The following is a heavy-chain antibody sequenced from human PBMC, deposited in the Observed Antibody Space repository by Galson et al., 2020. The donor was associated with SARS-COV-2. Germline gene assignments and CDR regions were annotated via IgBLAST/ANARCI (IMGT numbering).Heavy chain of an antibody. Sequence: LSLTCAASGFTFDDYAMHWVRQAPGKGLEWVSTITWNSGSMDYADSVRGRFTISRDNAKNSLYLQMDSLRAEDTAFYYCAKGPNSYSTAWYGIDYWGQGTLLTVSS. CDR3: AKGPNSYSTAWYGIDY. CDR1: GFTFDDYA. J-gene: IGHJ4*02. CDR2: ITWNSGSM. V-gene: IGHV3-9*01. D-gene: IGHD6-19*01.